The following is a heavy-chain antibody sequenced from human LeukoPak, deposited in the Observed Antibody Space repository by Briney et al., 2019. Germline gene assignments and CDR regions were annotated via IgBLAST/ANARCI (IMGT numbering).Heavy chain of an antibody. V-gene: IGHV4-34*01. J-gene: IGHJ4*02. CDR1: GGSFSGYY. D-gene: IGHD2-15*01. CDR3: ARANVKGVDFDY. Sequence: SETLSLTCAVYGGSFSGYYWSWIRQPPGKGLEWIGEINHSGSTNYNPSLKSRVTISVDTSKNQFSLKLSSVTAADTAVYYCARANVKGVDFDYWGQGTLVTVSS. CDR2: INHSGST.